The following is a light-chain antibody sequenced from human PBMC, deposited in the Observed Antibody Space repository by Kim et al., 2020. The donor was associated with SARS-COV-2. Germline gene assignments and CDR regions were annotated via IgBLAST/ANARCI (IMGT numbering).Light chain of an antibody. CDR3: QQYNNWPRT. Sequence: EIVMTQSPATLSVSPGERATLSCRASQSVSSNLAWHQQKPGQAPRLLIYGASTRATGIPARFSGSGSGTEFTLTISSLQSEDFAVYYCQQYNNWPRTFGQGTEVDIK. V-gene: IGKV3-15*01. CDR2: GAS. J-gene: IGKJ1*01. CDR1: QSVSSN.